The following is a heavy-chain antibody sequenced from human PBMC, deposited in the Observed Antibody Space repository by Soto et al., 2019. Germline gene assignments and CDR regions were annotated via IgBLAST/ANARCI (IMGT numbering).Heavy chain of an antibody. CDR2: IYPGDSDT. Sequence: GESLKISCKGSGYIFTTYWIGWVRQMPGKGLEWMGIIYPGDSDTKYSPSFQGQVTISVDKSTSTAYLQWSSLKASDTAMYYCTKHGSIDCYPTDALYYYFSGRDVWGKGTRVTVPS. J-gene: IGHJ6*04. V-gene: IGHV5-51*01. CDR1: GYIFTTYW. CDR3: TKHGSIDCYPTDALYYYFSGRDV. D-gene: IGHD2-21*01.